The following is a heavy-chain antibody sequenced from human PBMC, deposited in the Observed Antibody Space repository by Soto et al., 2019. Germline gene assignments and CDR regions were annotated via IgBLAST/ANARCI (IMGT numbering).Heavy chain of an antibody. J-gene: IGHJ4*02. Sequence: SGGSLRLSCAASGFSFSSFWMIWVRQAPGKGLEWVAIIKQDGSVKHYVDSVKGRFTVSRDNAEKSLYLQMDSLRPDDMALYYCVRGYSDYTDYFDYWGQGALVTVSS. CDR3: VRGYSDYTDYFDY. D-gene: IGHD5-12*01. V-gene: IGHV3-7*03. CDR2: IKQDGSVK. CDR1: GFSFSSFW.